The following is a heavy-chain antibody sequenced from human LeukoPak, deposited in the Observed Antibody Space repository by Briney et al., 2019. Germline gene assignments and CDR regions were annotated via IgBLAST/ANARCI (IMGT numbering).Heavy chain of an antibody. J-gene: IGHJ4*02. CDR2: ISYDGSNK. D-gene: IGHD2-15*01. CDR3: AKDLLGYCSGGSCFGEGVDY. CDR1: GFTFSSYG. V-gene: IGHV3-30*18. Sequence: GGSLRLSCAASGFTFSSYGMHWVRQAPGKGLEWVAVISYDGSNKYYADSVKGRFTISRDNSKNTLYLQMNSLRAEDTAVYYCAKDLLGYCSGGSCFGEGVDYWGQGTLVTASS.